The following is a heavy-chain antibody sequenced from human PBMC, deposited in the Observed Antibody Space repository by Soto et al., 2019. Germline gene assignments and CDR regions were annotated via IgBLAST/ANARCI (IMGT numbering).Heavy chain of an antibody. J-gene: IGHJ6*02. Sequence: QVQLVESGGGVVQPGRSLRLSCAASGFTFSSYGMHWVRQAPGKGLEWVAVIWYDGSNKYYADSVKGRFTISRDNSKNTLYLQMNSMRAEDTAVYYCARDRGGSRYNCNRKGQGYYYYGMDVWGQGTTVTVSS. D-gene: IGHD1-20*01. CDR1: GFTFSSYG. CDR2: IWYDGSNK. V-gene: IGHV3-33*01. CDR3: ARDRGGSRYNCNRKGQGYYYYGMDV.